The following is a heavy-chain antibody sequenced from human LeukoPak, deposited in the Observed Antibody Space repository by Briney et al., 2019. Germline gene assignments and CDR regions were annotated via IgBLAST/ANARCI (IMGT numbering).Heavy chain of an antibody. V-gene: IGHV4-34*01. D-gene: IGHD3-10*01. CDR3: ARGYGSGSATFFDY. Sequence: GSLRLSCAVSGFTFNINTMSWLRQPPGKGLEWIGEINHSGSTNYNPSLKSRVTISVDTSKNQFSLKLSSVTAADTAVYYCARGYGSGSATFFDYWGQGTLVTVSS. CDR2: INHSGST. J-gene: IGHJ4*02. CDR1: GFTFNINT.